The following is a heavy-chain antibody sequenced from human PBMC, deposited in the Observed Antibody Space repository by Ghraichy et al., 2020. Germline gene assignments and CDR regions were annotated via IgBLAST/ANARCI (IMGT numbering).Heavy chain of an antibody. D-gene: IGHD2-21*02. J-gene: IGHJ4*02. CDR1: GGPINSNY. CDR2: VYYTGGT. Sequence: SETLSLTCSVTGGPINSNYWSWIRQAPGKGLQWLGYVYYTGGTGYNPSLQSRVTISLDTSKNQISLKVTSVTAADTAVYYCTRGVTIWGQGTPVTVSS. CDR3: TRGVTI. V-gene: IGHV4-59*01.